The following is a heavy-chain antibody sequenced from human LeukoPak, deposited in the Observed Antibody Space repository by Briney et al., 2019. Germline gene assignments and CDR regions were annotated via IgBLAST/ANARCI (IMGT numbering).Heavy chain of an antibody. CDR3: ARHGDYYDSSGYYYEGQWFDP. J-gene: IGHJ5*02. CDR2: IYYSGST. CDR1: GGSISSYY. V-gene: IGHV4-59*08. D-gene: IGHD3-22*01. Sequence: SEILSLTCTVYGGSISSYYWSWIRQPPGKGLEWIGYIYYSGSTNYNPSLKSRVTISVDTSKNQFSLKLSSVTAADTAVYYCARHGDYYDSSGYYYEGQWFDPWGQGTLVTVSS.